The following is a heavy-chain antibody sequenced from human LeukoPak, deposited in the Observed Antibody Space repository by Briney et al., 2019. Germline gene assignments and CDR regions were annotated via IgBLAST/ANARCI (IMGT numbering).Heavy chain of an antibody. CDR2: TSSSDAGT. J-gene: IGHJ4*02. D-gene: IGHD5-18*01. V-gene: IGHV3-23*01. CDR1: GFTLSTYA. CDR3: ARDSGWIQFHY. Sequence: GGSLRLSCAASGFTLSTYAMSWVRQTPGKGLEWAAATSSSDAGTYHADSVRGRFTISRDNSKNTLYLQMSSLRDEDTAVYYCARDSGWIQFHYWGQGTQVTVSS.